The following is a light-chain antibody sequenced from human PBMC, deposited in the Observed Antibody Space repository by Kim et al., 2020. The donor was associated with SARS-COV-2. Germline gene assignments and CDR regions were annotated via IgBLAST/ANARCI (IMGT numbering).Light chain of an antibody. CDR3: QQYDPSFPYT. J-gene: IGKJ2*01. Sequence: EIVLTQSPSTLSLSPGERATLSCRTSETISSDYVAWYRHKPGQAPRLLIYGASTRATGIPERFSGSGSGTDFTLTISRLEPEDFAVYYCQQYDPSFPYTFGQGTKLEI. V-gene: IGKV3-20*01. CDR2: GAS. CDR1: ETISSDY.